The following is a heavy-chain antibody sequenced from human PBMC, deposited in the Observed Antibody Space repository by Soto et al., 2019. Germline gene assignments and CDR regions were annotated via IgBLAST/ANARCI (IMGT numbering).Heavy chain of an antibody. CDR2: INPSGGST. D-gene: IGHD2-2*01. CDR3: ARVRRYCSSTSCYAFDI. V-gene: IGHV1-46*01. J-gene: IGHJ3*02. CDR1: GYTFTSYY. Sequence: ASVKVSCKASGYTFTSYYMHWVRQAPGQGLEWMGIINPSGGSTSYAQKFQGRVTMTRDTSTSTVYMELSSLRSEDTAVYYCARVRRYCSSTSCYAFDIWGQGTMVTVSS.